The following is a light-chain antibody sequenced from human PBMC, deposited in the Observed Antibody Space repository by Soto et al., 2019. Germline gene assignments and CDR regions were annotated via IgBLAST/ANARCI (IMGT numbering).Light chain of an antibody. Sequence: QSALTQPPSASGSPGQSVTISCTGTSSDVGGYNYVSWYQQDPGKAPKLMIYEVSKRPSGVPDRFSGSKSGNTASLTVSGLQAEDEADYYCNSYAGSNNFLFGTGTKVTVL. V-gene: IGLV2-8*01. CDR3: NSYAGSNNFL. CDR2: EVS. CDR1: SSDVGGYNY. J-gene: IGLJ1*01.